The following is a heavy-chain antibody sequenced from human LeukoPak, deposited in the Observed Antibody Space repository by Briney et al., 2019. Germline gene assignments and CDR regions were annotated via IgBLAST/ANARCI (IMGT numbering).Heavy chain of an antibody. CDR3: ARDGWDGYNSQIIDY. CDR2: ISAYNGNT. V-gene: IGHV1-18*01. D-gene: IGHD5-24*01. Sequence: ASVKASCKASGYTFTSYGISWVRQAPGQGLEWMGWISAYNGNTNYAQKLQGRVTMTTDTSTSTAYMELRSLRSGDTAVYYCARDGWDGYNSQIIDYWGQGTLVTVSS. CDR1: GYTFTSYG. J-gene: IGHJ4*02.